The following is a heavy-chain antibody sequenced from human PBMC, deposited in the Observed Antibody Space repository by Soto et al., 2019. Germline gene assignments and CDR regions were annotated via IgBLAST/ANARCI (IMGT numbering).Heavy chain of an antibody. CDR2: VIPIFGIP. CDR3: AREDRDRETGLVPAAIDGMDV. V-gene: IGHV1-69*08. J-gene: IGHJ6*02. CDR1: GGTISRYS. D-gene: IGHD2-2*01. Sequence: QXQLVQSGAEVKKPGSSVKVSCKASGGTISRYSIXWVRQAPGHGLEWIGRVIPIFGIPTYAQKFQGRVTITADESTSTAYMELSSLRSDDTAVYYCAREDRDRETGLVPAAIDGMDVWGQGTTVTVSS.